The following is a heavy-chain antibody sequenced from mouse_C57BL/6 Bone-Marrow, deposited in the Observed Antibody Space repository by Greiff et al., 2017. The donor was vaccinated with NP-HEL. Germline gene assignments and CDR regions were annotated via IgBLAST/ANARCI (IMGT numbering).Heavy chain of an antibody. V-gene: IGHV5-16*01. J-gene: IGHJ2*01. CDR1: GFTFSDYY. CDR3: ARDLGPFDY. Sequence: EVKLVESEGGLVQPGSSIKLSCTASGFTFSDYYMAWVRQVPEKGLEWVAIINYDGSSTNYLDSLQSRFIISRDNAKNILYLQMSSLKSENTATDYCARDLGPFDYWGQGTTLTVSS. CDR2: INYDGSST.